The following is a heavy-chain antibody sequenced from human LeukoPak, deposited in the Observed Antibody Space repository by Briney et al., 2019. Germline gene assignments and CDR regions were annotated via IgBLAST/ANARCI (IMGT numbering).Heavy chain of an antibody. J-gene: IGHJ6*03. Sequence: GGSLRFSCAASGFTFSSYGMSWVRQAPGKGLEWVSAISGNGGSTYYADSVKGRFAISRDTSKNTLYLQMNSLRAEDTAVYYCAKVGPSLVRGLIRGGARYYYNYMDVWGKGTTVTISS. D-gene: IGHD3-10*01. V-gene: IGHV3-23*01. CDR3: AKVGPSLVRGLIRGGARYYYNYMDV. CDR2: ISGNGGST. CDR1: GFTFSSYG.